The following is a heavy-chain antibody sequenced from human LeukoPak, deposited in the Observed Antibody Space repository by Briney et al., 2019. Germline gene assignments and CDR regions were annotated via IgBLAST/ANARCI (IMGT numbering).Heavy chain of an antibody. J-gene: IGHJ5*02. Sequence: SETLSLTCAVSGGSFSAFFWRWIRQPPGKGLEWIGDVGHSGSADYNPSLKSRVTVSADPSKTQFSLKLTSVTAADTAVYYCARMPPFGYGDYGWFDPWGQGTLVTVSS. CDR2: VGHSGSA. CDR3: ARMPPFGYGDYGWFDP. CDR1: GGSFSAFF. D-gene: IGHD4-17*01. V-gene: IGHV4-34*01.